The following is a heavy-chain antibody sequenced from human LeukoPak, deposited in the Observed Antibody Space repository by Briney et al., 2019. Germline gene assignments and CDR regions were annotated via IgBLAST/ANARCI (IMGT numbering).Heavy chain of an antibody. D-gene: IGHD2-15*01. CDR1: GFTFNNYA. CDR2: MSGPGATT. J-gene: IGHJ4*02. Sequence: GGSLRLSCAASGFTFNNYAMNWVRQAPGKGLEWVSGMSGPGATTSYADSVRGRFAISRDNSENTLYLQMHNLRAEDTALYYCAKSVSLIVVAGGYLDYWGQGTLVTVSS. V-gene: IGHV3-23*01. CDR3: AKSVSLIVVAGGYLDY.